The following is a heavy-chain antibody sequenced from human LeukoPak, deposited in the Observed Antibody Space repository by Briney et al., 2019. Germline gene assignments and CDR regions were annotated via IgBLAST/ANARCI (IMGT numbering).Heavy chain of an antibody. CDR2: ISSNGDTT. D-gene: IGHD6-19*01. Sequence: GGSLRLSCSASGXTFSSSAVHWVRQAPGKGLEFVSSISSNGDTTYYADSVKGRFTISRDNSKNTLYLQMSSLRAEDTAVYYCVKDRIAVAGTFDSWGQGTLVTVSS. J-gene: IGHJ5*01. CDR1: GXTFSSSA. CDR3: VKDRIAVAGTFDS. V-gene: IGHV3-64D*09.